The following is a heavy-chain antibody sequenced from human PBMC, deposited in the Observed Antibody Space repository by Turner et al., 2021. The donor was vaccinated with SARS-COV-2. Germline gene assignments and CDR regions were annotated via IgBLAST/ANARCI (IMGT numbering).Heavy chain of an antibody. CDR1: GFTFEDYA. CDR3: AKDIGSGYGDYFDY. V-gene: IGHV3-9*01. J-gene: IGHJ4*02. CDR2: ISWNSGSR. Sequence: EVQLVESGGGLVQPGRSLRLSCAASGFTFEDYAMHWVRQAPGKGLEWVSGISWNSGSRGYADSVKGRFTISRDNAKNSLYLQMNSLRAEDTALYHCAKDIGSGYGDYFDYWGQGTLVTVSS. D-gene: IGHD4-17*01.